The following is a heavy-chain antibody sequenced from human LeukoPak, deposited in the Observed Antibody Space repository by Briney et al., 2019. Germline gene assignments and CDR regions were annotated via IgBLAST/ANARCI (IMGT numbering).Heavy chain of an antibody. Sequence: PSETLSLTCAVYGGSFSGYYWSWIRQPPGKGLEWIGEIDHSGSTNYNPSLKSRVTISVDMSKNQFSLKLSSVTAADTAVYYCARSQGYCSSTSCYTFGYWGQGTLVTVSS. J-gene: IGHJ4*02. CDR1: GGSFSGYY. CDR2: IDHSGST. D-gene: IGHD2-2*02. V-gene: IGHV4-34*01. CDR3: ARSQGYCSSTSCYTFGY.